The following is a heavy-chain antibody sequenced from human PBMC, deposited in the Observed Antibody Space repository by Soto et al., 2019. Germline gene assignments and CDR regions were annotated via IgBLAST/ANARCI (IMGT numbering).Heavy chain of an antibody. V-gene: IGHV1-69*13. CDR3: AKGRVYYDSSGYYYVLDY. Sequence: SVKVSCKASGGTFSSYAISWVRQAPGQGLEWMGGIIPIFGTANYAQKFQGRVTITADESTSTAYMELSSLRSEDTAVYYCAKGRVYYDSSGYYYVLDYWGQGTLVTVSS. CDR1: GGTFSSYA. J-gene: IGHJ4*02. D-gene: IGHD3-22*01. CDR2: IIPIFGTA.